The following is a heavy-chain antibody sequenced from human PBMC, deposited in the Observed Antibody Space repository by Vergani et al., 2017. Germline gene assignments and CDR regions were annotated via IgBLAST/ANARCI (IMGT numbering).Heavy chain of an antibody. CDR3: AKFPLNITTPDRGDF. D-gene: IGHD1-1*01. CDR1: GFRFSDYG. Sequence: QVQLVESGGGVVQPGRSLRLSCAVSGFRFSDYGMHWVRQAQGRGLEWVALISYDGDTTYYEDSVKGRFTISRDNSKNTLFLQMHSLRVEDTALYYCAKFPLNITTPDRGDFWGQGSLVTVSS. CDR2: ISYDGDTT. V-gene: IGHV3-30*18. J-gene: IGHJ4*02.